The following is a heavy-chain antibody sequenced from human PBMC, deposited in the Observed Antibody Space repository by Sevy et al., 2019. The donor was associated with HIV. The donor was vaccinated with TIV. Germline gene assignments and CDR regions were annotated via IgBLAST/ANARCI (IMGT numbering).Heavy chain of an antibody. CDR2: KTGSAGVT. J-gene: IGHJ4*02. D-gene: IGHD6-6*01. CDR3: AKGRIPSIGTLGPFDS. V-gene: IGHV3-23*01. Sequence: GGSLRLSCAASGFSLSNYAMSWVRQAPGKGLEWISTKTGSAGVTYYAYSVKGRITISRDNSKNTLFLQMNSLRAEDMALYYCAKGRIPSIGTLGPFDSWGQGTLVTVSS. CDR1: GFSLSNYA.